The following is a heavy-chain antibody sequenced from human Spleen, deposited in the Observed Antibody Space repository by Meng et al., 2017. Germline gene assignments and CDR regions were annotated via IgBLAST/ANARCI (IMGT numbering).Heavy chain of an antibody. D-gene: IGHD2/OR15-2a*01. J-gene: IGHJ4*02. V-gene: IGHV1-2*06. CDR2: INPDSGT. CDR1: GYTFTGYS. CDR3: AKDLSGSIDY. Sequence: QVQLVQSGAEVKKPGASVKVFCKASGYTFTGYSMHWIRQAPGQGLEWMGRINPDSGTNYAQRFQGRVTLTWDTSISTAYMDLSSLRSDDTAMYYCAKDLSGSIDYWGQGTLVTVSS.